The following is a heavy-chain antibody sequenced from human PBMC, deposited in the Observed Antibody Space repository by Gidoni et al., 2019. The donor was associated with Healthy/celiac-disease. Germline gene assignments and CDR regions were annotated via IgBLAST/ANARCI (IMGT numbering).Heavy chain of an antibody. CDR1: GFPFSSYA. V-gene: IGHV3-30-3*01. CDR2: ISYDGSNK. D-gene: IGHD1-26*01. J-gene: IGHJ3*02. Sequence: QVQLVESGGGVVQPGRSLSLSCAASGFPFSSYAMHWVRQAPGKGLEWVAVISYDGSNKYYADSVKGRFTISRDNSKNTLYLQMNSLRAEDTAVYYCARGEASGTDAFDIWGQGTMVTVSS. CDR3: ARGEASGTDAFDI.